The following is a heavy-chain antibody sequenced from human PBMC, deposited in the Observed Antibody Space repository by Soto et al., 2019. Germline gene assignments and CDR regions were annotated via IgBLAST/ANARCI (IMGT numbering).Heavy chain of an antibody. V-gene: IGHV6-1*01. CDR3: ARGPEYMSSSGFDS. D-gene: IGHD6-6*01. CDR1: GDSVSSNIAA. Sequence: PSQTLSLTCAISGDSVSSNIAAWNWIRQSPSRGLEWLGRTYYRSKWYNDYAVSVKSRITINPDTSENQFSLQLNFVTPDDTAIYYCARGPEYMSSSGFDSWGPGTLVTVS. CDR2: TYYRSKWYN. J-gene: IGHJ4*02.